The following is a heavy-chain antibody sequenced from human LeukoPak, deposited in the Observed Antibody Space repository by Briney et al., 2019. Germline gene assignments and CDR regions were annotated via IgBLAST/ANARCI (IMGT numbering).Heavy chain of an antibody. Sequence: GGSLRLSCAASGFTFSSYSMNWVRQAPGKGLEWVSSISSSSSYIYYADSVKGRFTISRDNAKNSLYLQMNSLRAEDTAVYYCARDSGSMDTAMVHYYYYMDVWGKGTTVTVSS. CDR3: ARDSGSMDTAMVHYYYYMDV. J-gene: IGHJ6*03. V-gene: IGHV3-21*01. D-gene: IGHD5-18*01. CDR1: GFTFSSYS. CDR2: ISSSSSYI.